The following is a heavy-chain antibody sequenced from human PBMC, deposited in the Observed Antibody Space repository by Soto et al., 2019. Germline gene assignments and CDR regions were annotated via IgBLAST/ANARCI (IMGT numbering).Heavy chain of an antibody. J-gene: IGHJ4*02. CDR3: ATSFFYY. D-gene: IGHD3-16*01. CDR2: IYYSGST. Sequence: SATLSLTSTVSGGSISSYYWSWIRQPPGTELEWIGYIYYSGSTNYNPSLKSRVTISVDTSKNQFSLKLSSVTAADTAVDYCATSFFYYWGQVTLVTVSS. V-gene: IGHV4-59*01. CDR1: GGSISSYY.